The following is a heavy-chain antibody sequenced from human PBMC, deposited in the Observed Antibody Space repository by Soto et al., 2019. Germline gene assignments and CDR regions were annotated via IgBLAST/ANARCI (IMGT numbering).Heavy chain of an antibody. D-gene: IGHD2-8*01. Sequence: ASVKVSCKASGYTFTSYGISWVRQAPGQGLEWMGWISAYNGNTNYAQKLQGRVTMTTDTSTSTAYMELRSLSSDYTAVFYCASLFIRSQWRYGMDVWGQGTTVTVSS. CDR2: ISAYNGNT. CDR3: ASLFIRSQWRYGMDV. CDR1: GYTFTSYG. V-gene: IGHV1-18*01. J-gene: IGHJ6*02.